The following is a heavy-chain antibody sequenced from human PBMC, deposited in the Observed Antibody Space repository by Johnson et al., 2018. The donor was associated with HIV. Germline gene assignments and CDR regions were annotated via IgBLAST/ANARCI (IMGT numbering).Heavy chain of an antibody. CDR1: GFTFSSYG. V-gene: IGHV3-NL1*01. Sequence: QVQLVESGGGVVQPGMSLRLSCAASGFTFSSYGMHWVRQAPGKGLVWVSRINSDGSSTSYADSVKGRFTTSRDNSKNTLYLQMNSLRAEDTAVYYCAKELALYSSGYGGDAFDIWGQETVVTVAS. J-gene: IGHJ3*02. CDR2: INSDGSST. D-gene: IGHD6-19*01. CDR3: AKELALYSSGYGGDAFDI.